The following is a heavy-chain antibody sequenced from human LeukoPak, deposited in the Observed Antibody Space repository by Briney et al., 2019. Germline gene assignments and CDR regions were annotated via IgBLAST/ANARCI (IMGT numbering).Heavy chain of an antibody. V-gene: IGHV4-39*07. Sequence: SETLSLTCTVSGGSISSSSYYWGWIRQPPGKGLEWIGSIYYSGSTYYNPSLKSRVTISVDTSKNQFSLKLSSVTAADTAVYYCARDGIYDYVWGSYRPEPIDYWGQGTLVTVSS. CDR3: ARDGIYDYVWGSYRPEPIDY. J-gene: IGHJ4*02. D-gene: IGHD3-16*02. CDR2: IYYSGST. CDR1: GGSISSSSYY.